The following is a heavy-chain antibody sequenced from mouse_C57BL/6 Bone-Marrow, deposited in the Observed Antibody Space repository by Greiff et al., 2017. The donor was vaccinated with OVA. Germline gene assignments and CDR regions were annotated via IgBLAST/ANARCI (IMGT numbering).Heavy chain of an antibody. Sequence: EVKLMESGGGLVQPGESLKLSCESNEYEFPSHDMSWVRKTPEKRLELVAAINSDGGSTYYPDTMERRFIISRDNTKKTLYLQMSSLRSEDTALYYCARLGYGNYRYFDVWGTGTTVTVSS. CDR3: ARLGYGNYRYFDV. J-gene: IGHJ1*03. V-gene: IGHV5-2*01. D-gene: IGHD2-1*01. CDR1: EYEFPSHD. CDR2: INSDGGST.